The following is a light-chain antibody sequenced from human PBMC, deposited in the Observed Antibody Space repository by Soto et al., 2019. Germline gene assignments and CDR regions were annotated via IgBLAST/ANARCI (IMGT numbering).Light chain of an antibody. CDR2: DDS. Sequence: SSELTQPPSVAVAPGQTARITFGGNSIGRKTVHWYQQRPGQAPVLVVYDDSDRPSDIPERFSGSNSGDTATLTISRVEDGDEADYYCQVWDGTSEVFGTGTKVTVL. CDR3: QVWDGTSEV. V-gene: IGLV3-21*02. CDR1: SIGRKT. J-gene: IGLJ1*01.